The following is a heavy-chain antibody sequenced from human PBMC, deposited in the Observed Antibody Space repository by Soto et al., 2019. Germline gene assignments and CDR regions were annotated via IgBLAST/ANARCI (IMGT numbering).Heavy chain of an antibody. Sequence: SETLSLTCTVSGGSISTGGYYWNWIRQHPGKGLEWIGYFYYSGSTYYNPSLKSRVTISVNTSKNQFSLKLSSVTAADTAVYSCARSVFPWGQGTMGTVAS. J-gene: IGHJ5*02. CDR3: ARSVFP. CDR1: GGSISTGGYY. V-gene: IGHV4-31*02. CDR2: FYYSGST.